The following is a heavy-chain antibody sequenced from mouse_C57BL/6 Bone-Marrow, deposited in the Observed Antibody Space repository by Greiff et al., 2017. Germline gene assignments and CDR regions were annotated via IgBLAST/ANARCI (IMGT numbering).Heavy chain of an antibody. CDR2: ISSGGSYT. CDR1: GFTFSSYG. J-gene: IGHJ4*01. Sequence: EVKLVESGGDLVKPGGSLKLSCAASGFTFSSYGMSWVRQTPDKRLEWVATISSGGSYTYYPDSVKGRFTISRDNAKNTLYLQMSSLKSEDTAMYYCARRGYYDAMDYWGQGTSVTVSS. CDR3: ARRGYYDAMDY. V-gene: IGHV5-6*02.